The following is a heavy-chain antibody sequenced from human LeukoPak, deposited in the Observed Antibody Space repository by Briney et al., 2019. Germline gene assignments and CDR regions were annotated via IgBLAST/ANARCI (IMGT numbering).Heavy chain of an antibody. J-gene: IGHJ4*02. Sequence: SETLSLTCAVYGGSFSGYYWSWIRQPPGKGPEWIGEINHSGSTNYNPSLKSRVTISVDTSKNQFSLKLSSVTAADTAVYYCARRTMVRGETSFDYWGQGTLVTVSS. CDR1: GGSFSGYY. V-gene: IGHV4-34*01. CDR2: INHSGST. CDR3: ARRTMVRGETSFDY. D-gene: IGHD3-10*01.